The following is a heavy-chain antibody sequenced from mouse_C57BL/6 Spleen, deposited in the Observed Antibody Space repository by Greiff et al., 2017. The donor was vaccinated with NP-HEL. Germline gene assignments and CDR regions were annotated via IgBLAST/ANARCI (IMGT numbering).Heavy chain of an antibody. Sequence: EVKLMESGAELVKPGASVKLSCTASGFNITDYYMHWVKQRTEQGLAWIGRIDPEDGETKYDPKFQGKATITADTSSNTAYLQLSSLTSEDTAVYYCSYYGSSYGYFDVWGTGTTVTVSS. CDR1: GFNITDYY. D-gene: IGHD1-1*01. V-gene: IGHV14-2*01. J-gene: IGHJ1*03. CDR2: IDPEDGET. CDR3: SYYGSSYGYFDV.